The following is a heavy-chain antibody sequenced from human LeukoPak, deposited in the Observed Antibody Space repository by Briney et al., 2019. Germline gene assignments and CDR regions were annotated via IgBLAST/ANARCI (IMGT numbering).Heavy chain of an antibody. Sequence: PGGSLRLSCAASGFTFSSYSMNWVRQAPGKGLEWVSSISSSSSYIYYADSVKGRFTVSRDNAKNSLYLQMNSLRAEDTAVYYCARDLSYPGAIDYWGQGTLVTVSS. CDR2: ISSSSSYI. J-gene: IGHJ4*02. D-gene: IGHD3-10*01. CDR3: ARDLSYPGAIDY. CDR1: GFTFSSYS. V-gene: IGHV3-21*01.